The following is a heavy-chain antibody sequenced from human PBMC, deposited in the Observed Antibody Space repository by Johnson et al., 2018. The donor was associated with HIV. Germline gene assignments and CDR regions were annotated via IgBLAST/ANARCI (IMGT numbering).Heavy chain of an antibody. V-gene: IGHV3-30*04. D-gene: IGHD1-26*01. CDR2: IWYDGRTQ. Sequence: QVQLVASGGGLVQPGGSLRLSCAASGFTFSNYPLHWVRQAPAKGLESAAVIWYDGRTQYYADSVTGRFTISRDNSKNTLYLQMNSLGAEDTAVYYCARDRIVGADYDALDIWGQGTMVTVSS. CDR3: ARDRIVGADYDALDI. J-gene: IGHJ3*02. CDR1: GFTFSNYP.